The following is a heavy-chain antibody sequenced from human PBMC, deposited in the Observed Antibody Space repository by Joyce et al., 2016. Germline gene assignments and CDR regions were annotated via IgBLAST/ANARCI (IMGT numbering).Heavy chain of an antibody. Sequence: EVQLVESGGGLVQPGGSLRLSCAASGFSFSGYWIHWVRQDPGKGVVWVSRINTEESSTRFADSGKGRCTIARETAKNTLYLQMNRLRAEDTAVYYCVRGISARPGGPNWFDPWGQGTLVTVSS. CDR2: INTEESST. V-gene: IGHV3-74*01. D-gene: IGHD6-6*01. CDR1: GFSFSGYW. J-gene: IGHJ5*02. CDR3: VRGISARPGGPNWFDP.